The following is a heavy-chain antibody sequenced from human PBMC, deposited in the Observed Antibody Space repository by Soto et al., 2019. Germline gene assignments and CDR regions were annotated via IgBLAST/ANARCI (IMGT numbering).Heavy chain of an antibody. CDR3: ARGQTTVTTLDY. Sequence: QLQLQESGSGLVKPSQTLSLTCAVSGGSISSGGYSWYWIRQPPGKGLEWIGYIYHSGSTYYNPSPXSXXTISVDRSKNQFSLKLSSVTAADTAVYYCARGQTTVTTLDYWGQGTLVTVSS. J-gene: IGHJ4*02. CDR2: IYHSGST. CDR1: GGSISSGGYS. V-gene: IGHV4-30-2*01. D-gene: IGHD4-17*01.